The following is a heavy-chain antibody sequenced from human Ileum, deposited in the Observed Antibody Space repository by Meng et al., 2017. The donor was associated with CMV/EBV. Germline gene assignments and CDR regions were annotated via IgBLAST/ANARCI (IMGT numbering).Heavy chain of an antibody. J-gene: IGHJ4*02. Sequence: GESLKISCAASRFTFSSYAIHWVRQAPGKGLEWVAVISYDGSNKYYADSVKGRFTLSRDNSKNTLYLQMNSLRAEDTAVYYCAKELNGVWPGPFDYWGQGTLGTVSS. CDR3: AKELNGVWPGPFDY. D-gene: IGHD2-8*01. CDR1: RFTFSSYA. CDR2: ISYDGSNK. V-gene: IGHV3-30-3*02.